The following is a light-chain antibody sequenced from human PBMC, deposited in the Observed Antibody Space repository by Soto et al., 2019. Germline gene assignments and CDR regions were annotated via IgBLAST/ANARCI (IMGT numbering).Light chain of an antibody. V-gene: IGKV3-15*01. CDR2: GAF. CDR1: QSVSSN. Sequence: EIVMTQSPVPLSLSPGERATLSCRASQSVSSNLAWYQQKPGQAPSLLIYGAFTRATGIPARFSGTGSGTEFTLTISSLQSEDFALYYCQQYNDWPLTFGQGTKVDI. J-gene: IGKJ1*01. CDR3: QQYNDWPLT.